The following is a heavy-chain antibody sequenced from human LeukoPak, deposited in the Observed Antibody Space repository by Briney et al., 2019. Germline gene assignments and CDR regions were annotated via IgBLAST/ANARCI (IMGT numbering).Heavy chain of an antibody. CDR3: ARSRRVLVPSTLNSVEDYYYSTDV. Sequence: ASVKVSCKASGYTFTSNAINWVRQPPGQGLGWMGWISTNTANPTYAQGFTGRLAFSFDTSVHTACLQITSLNIEDPSIYYSARSRRVLVPSTLNSVEDYYYSTDVWGKGTTVTVS. CDR1: GYTFTSNA. D-gene: IGHD2-15*01. J-gene: IGHJ6*03. V-gene: IGHV7-4-1*02. CDR2: ISTNTANP.